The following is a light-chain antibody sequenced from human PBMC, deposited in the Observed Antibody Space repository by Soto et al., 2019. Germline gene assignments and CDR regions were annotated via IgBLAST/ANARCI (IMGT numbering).Light chain of an antibody. CDR2: EVS. CDR1: SSDVGGYNY. CDR3: SSYAGSNNFV. V-gene: IGLV2-8*01. Sequence: QSALTQPPSASGSHGQSVTISCTGTSSDVGGYNYVSWYQQHPGKAPKLMIYEVSKRPSGVPDRFSGSTSGNTASLTVSGLQAEYESDYYCSSYAGSNNFVFGTGTKLTVL. J-gene: IGLJ1*01.